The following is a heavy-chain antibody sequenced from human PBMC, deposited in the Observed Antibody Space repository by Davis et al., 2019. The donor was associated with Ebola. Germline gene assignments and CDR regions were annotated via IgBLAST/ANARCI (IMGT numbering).Heavy chain of an antibody. V-gene: IGHV1-69*05. J-gene: IGHJ6*02. CDR2: IIPVFARA. CDR3: AREVVVRYYYGMDV. D-gene: IGHD3-22*01. Sequence: AASVKVSCKASGGTFSSYAISWVRQAPGQGLEWMGGIIPVFARANYAPKFQGRVTMTRNTSISTAYMELSSLRSEDTAVYYCAREVVVRYYYGMDVWGQGTTVTVSS. CDR1: GGTFSSYA.